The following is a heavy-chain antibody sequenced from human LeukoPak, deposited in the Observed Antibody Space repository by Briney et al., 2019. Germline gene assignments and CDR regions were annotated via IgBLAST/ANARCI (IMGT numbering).Heavy chain of an antibody. Sequence: PSETLSLTCTVSGGSISSGDYYWSWIRQPPGKGLEWIGYIYYSGTTYYNPSLKSRVTISLGTSKNQFSLELSSVTAADTAVYYCARDWGRRYCTGGSCYSAWGQGTLVTVS. V-gene: IGHV4-30-4*01. CDR2: IYYSGTT. CDR1: GGSISSGDYY. D-gene: IGHD2-15*01. CDR3: ARDWGRRYCTGGSCYSA. J-gene: IGHJ5*02.